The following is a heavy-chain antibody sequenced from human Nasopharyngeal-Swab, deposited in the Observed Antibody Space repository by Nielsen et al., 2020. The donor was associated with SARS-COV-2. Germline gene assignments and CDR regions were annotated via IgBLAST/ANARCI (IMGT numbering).Heavy chain of an antibody. J-gene: IGHJ6*02. CDR3: ARDLGTSDIVVVGRREYYYYYYGMDV. V-gene: IGHV3-64*01. Sequence: ETLSLTCAASGFTFSSYAMHWVRQAPGKGLEYVSAISSNGGSTYYANSVKGRFTISRDNSKNTLYLQMGSLRAEDMAVYYCARDLGTSDIVVVGRREYYYYYYGMDVWGQGTTVTVSS. D-gene: IGHD2-15*01. CDR2: ISSNGGST. CDR1: GFTFSSYA.